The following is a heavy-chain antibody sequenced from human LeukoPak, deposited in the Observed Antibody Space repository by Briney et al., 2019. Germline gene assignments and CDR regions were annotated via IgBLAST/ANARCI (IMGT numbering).Heavy chain of an antibody. CDR2: IYHSGST. J-gene: IGHJ4*02. V-gene: IGHV4-30-2*01. CDR1: GGSISSGGYY. Sequence: SETPSLTCTVSGGSISSGGYYWSWIRQPPGKGLEWIGYIYHSGSTYYNPSLKSRVTISVDRSKNQFSLKLSSVTAADTAVYYCARARNQKYYDSSAPPLYFDYWGQGTLVTVSS. D-gene: IGHD3-22*01. CDR3: ARARNQKYYDSSAPPLYFDY.